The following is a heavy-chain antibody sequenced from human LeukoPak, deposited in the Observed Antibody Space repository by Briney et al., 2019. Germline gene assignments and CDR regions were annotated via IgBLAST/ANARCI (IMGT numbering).Heavy chain of an antibody. Sequence: GRSLRLSCAASGFTFDDYAMHWVRQAPGKGLEWVSGISWNSGSIGYADSVKGRFTISRDNAENSLYLQMNSLRAEDTALYYCAKDKVRSGMDVWGQGTTVTVSS. CDR3: AKDKVRSGMDV. J-gene: IGHJ6*02. V-gene: IGHV3-9*01. D-gene: IGHD2-21*01. CDR2: ISWNSGSI. CDR1: GFTFDDYA.